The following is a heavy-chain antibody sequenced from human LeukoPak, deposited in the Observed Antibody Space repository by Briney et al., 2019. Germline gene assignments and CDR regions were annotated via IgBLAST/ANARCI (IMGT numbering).Heavy chain of an antibody. D-gene: IGHD2-21*02. CDR1: GYTFIRHW. Sequence: GASVKVSCKTSGYTFIRHWMHWVRQAPGQGLEWMGIINPKDGATDFAQRFQGRVTMTTDTSTSTVYMELSSLRSEDTTVYYCERDHSNEMCGGDCFASWFDPWGQGTLVTVSS. CDR2: INPKDGAT. V-gene: IGHV1-46*01. J-gene: IGHJ5*02. CDR3: ERDHSNEMCGGDCFASWFDP.